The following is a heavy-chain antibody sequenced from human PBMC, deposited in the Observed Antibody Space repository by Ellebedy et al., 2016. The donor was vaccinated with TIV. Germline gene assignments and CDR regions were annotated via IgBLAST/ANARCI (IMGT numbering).Heavy chain of an antibody. V-gene: IGHV3-33*01. CDR1: GFTFSNFG. CDR2: IWYDGINN. Sequence: GGSLRLSCAASGFTFSNFGFHWVRQAPGKGLEWVGVIWYDGINNYYADSVKGRFTISRDNFKNTLYLQMNSLSAEDTAVYYCARGHQEFDYWGQGTLVTVSS. CDR3: ARGHQEFDY. J-gene: IGHJ4*02.